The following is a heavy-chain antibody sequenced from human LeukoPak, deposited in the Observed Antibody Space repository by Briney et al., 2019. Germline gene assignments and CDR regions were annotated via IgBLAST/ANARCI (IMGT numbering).Heavy chain of an antibody. CDR3: ARDYYYDSSGYYYEGSGVNY. J-gene: IGHJ4*02. Sequence: KPSETLSLTCAVYGGSFSGYYWSWIRQPPGKGLEWIGEINHSGSTNYNPSLKSRVTISVDTSKNQFSLKLSSVTAADTAVYYCARDYYYDSSGYYYEGSGVNYWGQGTLVTVSS. CDR1: GGSFSGYY. CDR2: INHSGST. D-gene: IGHD3-22*01. V-gene: IGHV4-34*01.